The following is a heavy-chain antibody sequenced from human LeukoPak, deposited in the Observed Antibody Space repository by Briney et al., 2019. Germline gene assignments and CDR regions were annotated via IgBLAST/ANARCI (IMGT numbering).Heavy chain of an antibody. CDR2: IHYSGST. CDR3: ARDQDSSSYFDY. D-gene: IGHD3-22*01. CDR1: SGSFSSYY. V-gene: IGHV4-59*01. J-gene: IGHJ4*02. Sequence: SETLSLTCTVSSGSFSSYYWSWIRQPPGKGLEWIGYIHYSGSTNYNPSLKSRVTISVDSSKNQFSLELSSVTAADTAVYYCARDQDSSSYFDYWGQGTLVTVSS.